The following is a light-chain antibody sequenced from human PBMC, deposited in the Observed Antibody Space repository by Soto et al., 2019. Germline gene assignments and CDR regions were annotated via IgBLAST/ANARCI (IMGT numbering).Light chain of an antibody. CDR1: SSDVGSYNL. CDR2: EGS. J-gene: IGLJ2*01. CDR3: CSYAGSSNSHVV. V-gene: IGLV2-23*01. Sequence: QSVLTQPASVSGSPGQSITISCTGTSSDVGSYNLVSWYQQHPGKAPKLMIYEGSKRPSGVSNRFSGSKSGNTASLTISGLQAEDEADYYCCSYAGSSNSHVVFGGGTKVAVL.